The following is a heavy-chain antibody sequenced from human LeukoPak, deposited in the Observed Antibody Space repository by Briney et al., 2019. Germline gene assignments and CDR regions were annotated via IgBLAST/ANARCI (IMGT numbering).Heavy chain of an antibody. CDR1: GGSISSYY. Sequence: PSETLSLTCTVSGGSISSYYWSWIRQPPGKGLEWIGYIYYSGSTNYNPSLKSRVTISVDTSKNQFSLKLSSVTAADTAVYYCARDLRYCSSTSCYRDAFDIWGQGTMVTVSS. CDR2: IYYSGST. J-gene: IGHJ3*02. CDR3: ARDLRYCSSTSCYRDAFDI. D-gene: IGHD2-2*01. V-gene: IGHV4-59*01.